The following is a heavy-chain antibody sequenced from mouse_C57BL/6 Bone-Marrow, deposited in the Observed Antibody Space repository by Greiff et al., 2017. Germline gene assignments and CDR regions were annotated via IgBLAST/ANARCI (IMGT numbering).Heavy chain of an antibody. CDR2: ISDGGSYT. Sequence: EVNVVESGGGLVKPGGSLKLSCAASGFTFSSYAMSWVRQTPEKRLEWVATISDGGSYTYYPDNVKGRFIISRDNAKNNLYLQMRHLNSEDTAMYYCARDTERTYWGQGTLVTVSS. V-gene: IGHV5-4*01. CDR3: ARDTERTY. J-gene: IGHJ3*01. CDR1: GFTFSSYA.